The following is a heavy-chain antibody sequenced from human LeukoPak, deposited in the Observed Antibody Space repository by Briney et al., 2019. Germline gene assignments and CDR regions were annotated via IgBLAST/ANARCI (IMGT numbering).Heavy chain of an antibody. Sequence: SETLSLTCAVYGGSFSGYYWSWIRQPPGKGLEWIGEINHSGSTNYNPSLKSRVTISVDTSKNQFSLKLSSVTAADTAVYYCAAQYCSGGSCLDYWGQGTLVTVSS. V-gene: IGHV4-34*01. CDR2: INHSGST. CDR3: AAQYCSGGSCLDY. J-gene: IGHJ4*02. CDR1: GGSFSGYY. D-gene: IGHD2-15*01.